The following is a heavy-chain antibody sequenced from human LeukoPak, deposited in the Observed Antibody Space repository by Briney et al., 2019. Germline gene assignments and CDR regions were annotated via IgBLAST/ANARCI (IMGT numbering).Heavy chain of an antibody. D-gene: IGHD6-19*01. CDR1: GGSIGSGGYT. Sequence: SETLSLTCAVSGGSIGSGGYTWSWIRQPPGQGLEWIGYFYHSGSTHYNPSLKSRVTISVDRSENRISLKLRSVSAADMAVYYCARETTGWYRALDSWGQGTLVTVSS. J-gene: IGHJ4*02. CDR3: ARETTGWYRALDS. V-gene: IGHV4-30-2*01. CDR2: FYHSGST.